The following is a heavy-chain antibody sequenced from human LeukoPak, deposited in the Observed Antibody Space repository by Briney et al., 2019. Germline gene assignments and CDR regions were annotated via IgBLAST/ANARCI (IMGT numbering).Heavy chain of an antibody. Sequence: PSETLSLTCTVSGGSISSGSYYWSWIRQPAGKRLEWIGRIYTSGSTNYNPSLKSRVTISVDTSKNQFSLKLSSVTAADTAVYYCAGRPTYYYDSSGYYYDRPPGYFDLWGRGTLVTVSS. CDR1: GGSISSGSYY. J-gene: IGHJ2*01. CDR2: IYTSGST. CDR3: AGRPTYYYDSSGYYYDRPPGYFDL. D-gene: IGHD3-22*01. V-gene: IGHV4-61*02.